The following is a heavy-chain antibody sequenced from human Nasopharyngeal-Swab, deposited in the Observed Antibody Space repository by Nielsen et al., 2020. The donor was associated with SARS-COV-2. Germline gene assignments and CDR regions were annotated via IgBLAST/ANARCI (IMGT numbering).Heavy chain of an antibody. CDR1: ASIFSSHA. J-gene: IGHJ3*02. D-gene: IGHD3-22*01. CDR2: FAGSSGNT. Sequence: GESLKISCEASASIFSSHAINWVRQAAGKGLEWVSAFAGSSGNTYYLDSVKGRFTTYRDNSKNTVYLQMNNLRVDDTAVYFCAKSRRYSYDSSGYVGAFDIWRQGTMVTVSS. V-gene: IGHV3-23*01. CDR3: AKSRRYSYDSSGYVGAFDI.